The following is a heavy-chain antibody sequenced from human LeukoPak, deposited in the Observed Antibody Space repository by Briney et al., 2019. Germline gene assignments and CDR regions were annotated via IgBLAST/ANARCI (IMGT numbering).Heavy chain of an antibody. CDR3: AREVGQFDY. V-gene: IGHV3-23*01. CDR2: ISGSSDST. CDR1: GFTFSSYA. D-gene: IGHD2-2*01. Sequence: PGASLRLSCAASGFTFSSYAMSWVRQAPGKGLEWVSVISGSSDSTYYADSVKGRFTISRDNSKNTLYLQMNSLRAEDTALYCCAREVGQFDYWGQGTLVTVSS. J-gene: IGHJ4*02.